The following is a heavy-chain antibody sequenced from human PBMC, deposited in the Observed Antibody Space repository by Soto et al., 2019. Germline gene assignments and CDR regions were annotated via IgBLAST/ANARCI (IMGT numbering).Heavy chain of an antibody. CDR2: IYYSGST. J-gene: IGHJ4*02. D-gene: IGHD2-15*01. CDR1: GGSISSYY. Sequence: SETLSLTCTVSGGSISSYYWSWIRQPPGKGLEWIGYIYYSGSTNYNPSLKSRVTISVDTSKNQFSLKLSCVTAADTAVYYCARRYGGTFDYWGQGTLVTVS. CDR3: ARRYGGTFDY. V-gene: IGHV4-59*08.